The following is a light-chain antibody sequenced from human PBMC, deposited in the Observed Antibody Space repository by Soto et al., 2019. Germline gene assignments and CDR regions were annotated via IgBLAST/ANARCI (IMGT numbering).Light chain of an antibody. Sequence: DIQMTQSPASLSASVGDRVTITCRASQSISSCLYWYQQKPGKAPKLLIYAASTLQSGVPSRFSGSGSGTDFTLTISSLQPEDFATYYCQQNYSTPRTFGQGTKVEIK. J-gene: IGKJ1*01. CDR1: QSISSC. V-gene: IGKV1-39*01. CDR2: AAS. CDR3: QQNYSTPRT.